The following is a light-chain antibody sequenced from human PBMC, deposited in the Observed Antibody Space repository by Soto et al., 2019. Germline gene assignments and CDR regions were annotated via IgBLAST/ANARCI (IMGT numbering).Light chain of an antibody. V-gene: IGLV2-8*01. CDR3: SSYAGSNNLGV. Sequence: QSALTQPPSASGSPGQSVTISCTGTSSDVGGYKYVSWYQQHPGKAPKLMIFEVNKRPSGVPDRFSGSKSGNTASLTVSGLQAEDEADYYCSSYAGSNNLGVFGTGTKRTVL. CDR2: EVN. CDR1: SSDVGGYKY. J-gene: IGLJ1*01.